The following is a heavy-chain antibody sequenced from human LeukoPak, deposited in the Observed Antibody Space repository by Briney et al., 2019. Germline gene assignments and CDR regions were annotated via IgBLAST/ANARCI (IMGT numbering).Heavy chain of an antibody. J-gene: IGHJ4*02. CDR2: FDPEDGET. CDR1: GYTLTELS. Sequence: ASVKVSCKVSGYTLTELSMHWVRQAPGKGLEWMGGFDPEDGETIYAQKLQGRVTMTEDTSTDTAYMELSSLRSEDTAVYYCAMPRYPDFWSGYKEYYFDYWGQGTLVTVSS. V-gene: IGHV1-24*01. D-gene: IGHD3-3*01. CDR3: AMPRYPDFWSGYKEYYFDY.